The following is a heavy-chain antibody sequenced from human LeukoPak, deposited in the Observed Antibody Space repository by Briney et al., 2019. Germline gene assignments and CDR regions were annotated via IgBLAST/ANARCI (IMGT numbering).Heavy chain of an antibody. CDR2: ISPSGGIT. CDR3: TKDDDWGRYKH. V-gene: IGHV3-23*01. J-gene: IGHJ1*01. D-gene: IGHD3-16*01. CDR1: GFTFSSHG. Sequence: GGSLRLSCAASGFTFSSHGMNWVRQAPGKGLEWVSGISPSGGITYYTDSVKGRFAISRDNSKNTQSLQMNSLRAEDTAVYYCTKDDDWGRYKHWGQGTLVTVSS.